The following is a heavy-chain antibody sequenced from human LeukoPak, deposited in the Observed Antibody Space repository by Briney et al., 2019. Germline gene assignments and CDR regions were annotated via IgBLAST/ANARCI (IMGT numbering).Heavy chain of an antibody. CDR1: GYTFTGYY. D-gene: IGHD1-20*01. Sequence: ASVKVSCKASGYTFTGYYMHWVRQAPGQGLEWMGWINPNSGGTNYAQKFQGRVTMTRDTSISTAYMELSRLRSDDTAVYYCARVRTGITGTTSWFDPWGQGTLVTVSS. CDR3: ARVRTGITGTTSWFDP. J-gene: IGHJ5*02. V-gene: IGHV1-2*02. CDR2: INPNSGGT.